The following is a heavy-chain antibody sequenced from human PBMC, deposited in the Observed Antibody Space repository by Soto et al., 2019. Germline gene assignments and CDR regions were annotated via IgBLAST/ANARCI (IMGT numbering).Heavy chain of an antibody. V-gene: IGHV3-30-3*01. CDR3: ATPYSIGWYGDLDY. CDR1: GFTFSSYA. J-gene: IGHJ4*02. D-gene: IGHD6-19*01. CDR2: ISYDGSNK. Sequence: QVQLVESGGGVVQPGRSLRLSCTASGFTFSSYAMHWVRQAPGKGLEWVAVISYDGSNKYYADSVKGRFTICRDTSKNTMYLHMNSLRVEDTAVYSCATPYSIGWYGDLDYWGQGTLVTVSS.